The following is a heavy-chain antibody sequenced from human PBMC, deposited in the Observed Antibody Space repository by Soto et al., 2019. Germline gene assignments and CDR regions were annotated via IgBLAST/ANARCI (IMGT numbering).Heavy chain of an antibody. J-gene: IGHJ4*02. Sequence: PGGSLRLSCAASGFTFSSHAMSWVRQAPGKGLEWVSAISGSGGSTYYADSVKGRFTISRDNSKNTLYLQMNSLRAEDTAVYYCAKDLIVVVVAATSWGQGTLVTVSS. D-gene: IGHD2-15*01. CDR2: ISGSGGST. CDR1: GFTFSSHA. CDR3: AKDLIVVVVAATS. V-gene: IGHV3-23*01.